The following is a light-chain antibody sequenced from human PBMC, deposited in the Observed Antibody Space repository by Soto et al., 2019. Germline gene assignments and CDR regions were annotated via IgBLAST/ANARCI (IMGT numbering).Light chain of an antibody. CDR3: QQYGTSAHT. CDR1: QSVNSNY. Sequence: EIVLTQSPGTLSLSPGERATLSCRASQSVNSNYLACYQQKPGQAPRPVIYGASIRADGVPDRLSGSGSVTVFPLTISRLEHEDYAEYYCQQYGTSAHTVGRGTKLEIK. J-gene: IGKJ2*01. V-gene: IGKV3-20*01. CDR2: GAS.